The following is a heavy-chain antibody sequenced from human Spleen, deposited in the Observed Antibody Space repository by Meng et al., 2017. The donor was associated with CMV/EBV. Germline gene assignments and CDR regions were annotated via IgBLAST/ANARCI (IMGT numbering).Heavy chain of an antibody. Sequence: EVQWVESXXXXVXXGGXLRLSCAVSGFTVRNYWMHWVRQRSGKGLEWVSRIDNNDGRSTSYADSVRGRFTISRDNAKNTLYLQMDSLRVEDTAVYYCARGVAEYLGWEMGYWGQGTLVTVSS. J-gene: IGHJ4*02. D-gene: IGHD2/OR15-2a*01. V-gene: IGHV3-74*01. CDR1: GFTVRNYW. CDR2: IDNNDGRST. CDR3: ARGVAEYLGWEMGY.